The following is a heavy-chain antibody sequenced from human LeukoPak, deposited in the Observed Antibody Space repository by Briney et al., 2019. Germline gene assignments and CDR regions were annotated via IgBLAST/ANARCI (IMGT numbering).Heavy chain of an antibody. D-gene: IGHD7-27*01. CDR3: AKDIDWGRFAV. CDR2: VSPSGDIT. CDR1: GFTFSSHG. Sequence: GGSLRLSCAASGFTFSSHGMDWVRQAPGMGLEWVSGVSPSGDITYYADSVKGRFAISRDNSRNTVYFQLNSLRADDTAVYYCAKDIDWGRFAVWGRGTLVTVSS. V-gene: IGHV3-23*01. J-gene: IGHJ2*01.